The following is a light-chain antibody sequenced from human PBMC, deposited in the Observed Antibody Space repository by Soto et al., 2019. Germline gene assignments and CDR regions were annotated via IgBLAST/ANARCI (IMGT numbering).Light chain of an antibody. Sequence: QSVLTQPPSVSGSPGQSVTISCSGTSGDVGGYNYVSWYQQHPGTAPKLVIYEVSKRPSGVPDRFSGSKSGNTASLTVSGLQAEDEADYYCSSYAGSNNFVVFGGGTKVTVL. CDR3: SSYAGSNNFVV. CDR1: SGDVGGYNY. CDR2: EVS. V-gene: IGLV2-8*01. J-gene: IGLJ2*01.